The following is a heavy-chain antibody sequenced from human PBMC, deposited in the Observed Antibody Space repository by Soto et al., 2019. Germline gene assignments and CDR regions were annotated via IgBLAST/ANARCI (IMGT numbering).Heavy chain of an antibody. CDR1: SASITSAY. J-gene: IGHJ5*02. CDR2: IYYIGST. Sequence: QVQLQESGPGLVKPSETLSLTCSVSSASITSAYWNWIRQPPGKGLEWVGYIYYIGSTNYNPSLKSRVTMSLDTSNNQLSLDLRFVTAADTAVYYCARGKNWFDRWGQGTLVTVSS. CDR3: ARGKNWFDR. V-gene: IGHV4-59*08.